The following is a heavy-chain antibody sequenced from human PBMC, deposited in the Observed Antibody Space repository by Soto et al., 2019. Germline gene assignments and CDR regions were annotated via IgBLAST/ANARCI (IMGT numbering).Heavy chain of an antibody. D-gene: IGHD5-18*01. Sequence: QLQLQESGPGLVKPSETLSLTCTVSGGSISSSSYYWGWIRQPPGKGLEWMGSIYYSGSTYYNTSLKSRATISVDTSKNQFSLKLSSVTAADTAVYYCARRAIGYSYGSLQGYNWFDPWGQGTLVTVSS. CDR1: GGSISSSSYY. V-gene: IGHV4-39*01. CDR2: IYYSGST. CDR3: ARRAIGYSYGSLQGYNWFDP. J-gene: IGHJ5*02.